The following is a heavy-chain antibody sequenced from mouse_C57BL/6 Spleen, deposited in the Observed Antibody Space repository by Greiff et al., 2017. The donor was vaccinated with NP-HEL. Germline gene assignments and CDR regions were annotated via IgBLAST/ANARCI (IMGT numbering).Heavy chain of an antibody. CDR1: GYAFSSYW. CDR3: ARGGLAGGYFDY. Sequence: VQLVESGAELVKPGASVKISCKASGYAFSSYWMNWVKQRPGKGLEWIGQIYPGDGDTNYNGKFKGKATLTADKSSSTAYMQLSSLTSEDSAVYFCARGGLAGGYFDYWGQGTTLTVSS. V-gene: IGHV1-80*01. CDR2: IYPGDGDT. J-gene: IGHJ2*01.